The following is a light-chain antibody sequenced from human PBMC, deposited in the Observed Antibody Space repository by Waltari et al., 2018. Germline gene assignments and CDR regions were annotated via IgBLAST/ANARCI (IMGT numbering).Light chain of an antibody. Sequence: SSELTQDPAVSVALGQTVRITCQGDSLRGYYASWYQQKPGQAPVLVIHSKNNRPYGIPDRFPGSSSGNTASLTITGAQAEDEADYFCNSRDSSRKHYVFGSGTRVTVL. CDR1: SLRGYY. J-gene: IGLJ1*01. CDR3: NSRDSSRKHYV. V-gene: IGLV3-19*01. CDR2: SKN.